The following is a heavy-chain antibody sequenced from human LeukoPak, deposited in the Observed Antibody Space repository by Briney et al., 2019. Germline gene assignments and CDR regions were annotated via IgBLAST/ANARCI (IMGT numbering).Heavy chain of an antibody. Sequence: SVKVSCKDSGGTFSSYAISWVRQAPGEGVEWMGGIIPIFGTAKYAQKFQGRVTIKAEEYKSKAYMGLSSLRSEDTAVYYCARVMVRGVIISYFQHWGQGTLVTVSS. CDR3: ARVMVRGVIISYFQH. V-gene: IGHV1-69*13. D-gene: IGHD3-10*01. J-gene: IGHJ1*01. CDR2: IIPIFGTA. CDR1: GGTFSSYA.